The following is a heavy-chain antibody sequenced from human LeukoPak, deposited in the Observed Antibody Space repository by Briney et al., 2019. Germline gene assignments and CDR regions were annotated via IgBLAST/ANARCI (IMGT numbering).Heavy chain of an antibody. J-gene: IGHJ6*03. V-gene: IGHV4-59*01. Sequence: RTSETLSLTCTVSGGSISSYYWSWIRQPPGKGLEWIGYIYDSGGNNYNPSLKSRVTISIDTSKNQFSLKLNPVTAADTAVYYCARGSRYCSGGSCYKGYYMDVWGKGTTVTVSS. D-gene: IGHD2-15*01. CDR2: IYDSGGN. CDR1: GGSISSYY. CDR3: ARGSRYCSGGSCYKGYYMDV.